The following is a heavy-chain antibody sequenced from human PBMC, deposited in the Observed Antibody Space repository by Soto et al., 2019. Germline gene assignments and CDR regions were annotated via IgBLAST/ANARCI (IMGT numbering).Heavy chain of an antibody. CDR2: IDPSDSYT. V-gene: IGHV5-10-1*01. J-gene: IGHJ6*02. Sequence: AGESLKISCKGSGYSFTSYWISWVRQMPGKGLEWMGRIDPSDSYTNYSPSFQGHVTISADKSISTAYLQWSSLKASDTAMYYCATSKGYCSGGSCSLGYYYYYGMDVWGQGTTVTVSS. D-gene: IGHD2-15*01. CDR1: GYSFTSYW. CDR3: ATSKGYCSGGSCSLGYYYYYGMDV.